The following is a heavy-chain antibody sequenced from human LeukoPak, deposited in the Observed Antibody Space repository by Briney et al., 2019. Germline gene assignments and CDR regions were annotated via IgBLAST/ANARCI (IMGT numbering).Heavy chain of an antibody. D-gene: IGHD1-1*01. CDR2: ISPGDSHI. CDR3: ARQRTTFDAIDV. J-gene: IGHJ3*01. Sequence: GESLKISCRGSGYTFTNYWIAWVRQMPGKGLEYIGIISPGDSHIIYSPSFQGQVTISADKSLRSAYLQWRALKASDTAMYFCARQRTTFDAIDVRGQGTMVTVS. V-gene: IGHV5-51*01. CDR1: GYTFTNYW.